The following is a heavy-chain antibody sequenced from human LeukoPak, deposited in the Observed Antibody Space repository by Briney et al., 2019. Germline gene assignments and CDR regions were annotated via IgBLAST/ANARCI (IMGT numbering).Heavy chain of an antibody. CDR3: AKDKGDSYGLLDAFDI. J-gene: IGHJ3*02. CDR1: GFTFSNYG. V-gene: IGHV3-23*01. D-gene: IGHD5-18*01. Sequence: GGSLRLSCAASGFTFSNYGMTWVRQAPGKGLEWVSAISGSGGSTYYADSVKGRFTISRDNSKNTLYLQMNSLRAEDTAVYYCAKDKGDSYGLLDAFDIWGQGTMVTVSS. CDR2: ISGSGGST.